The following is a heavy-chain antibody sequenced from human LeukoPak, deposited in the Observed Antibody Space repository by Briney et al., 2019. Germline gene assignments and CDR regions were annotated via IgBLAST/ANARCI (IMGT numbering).Heavy chain of an antibody. CDR3: ARDLVYDSSGYYYVDY. Sequence: SETLSLTCTVSGYSISSGYYWGWIRQPPGKGLEWIGSIYHTGSTYYNPSLKSRVTISVDTSKNQFSLKLSSVTAPDTAMYYCARDLVYDSSGYYYVDYWGQGTLVTVSS. V-gene: IGHV4-38-2*02. CDR2: IYHTGST. D-gene: IGHD3-22*01. CDR1: GYSISSGYY. J-gene: IGHJ4*02.